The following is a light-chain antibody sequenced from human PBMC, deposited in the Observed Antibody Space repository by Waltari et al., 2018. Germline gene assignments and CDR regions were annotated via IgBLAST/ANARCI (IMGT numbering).Light chain of an antibody. J-gene: IGLJ7*01. CDR2: DVV. CDR3: CSYAGSYTFV. CDR1: SSDVGNYNL. Sequence: QSALTQPRSVSGSPGQSVTISCSGTSSDVGNYNLFSWYQQHPGNAPKLLIYDVVKRPSGVPDRFSGSKSCNTASLTISGLQTEDEADYYCCSYAGSYTFVFGGGTQLTVL. V-gene: IGLV2-11*01.